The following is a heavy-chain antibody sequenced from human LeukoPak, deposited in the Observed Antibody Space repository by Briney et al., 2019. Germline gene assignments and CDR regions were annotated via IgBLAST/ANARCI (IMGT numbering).Heavy chain of an antibody. CDR1: GYTFTCYY. D-gene: IGHD3-22*01. CDR2: INPNSGGT. V-gene: IGHV1-2*02. Sequence: ASVKVSCKASGYTFTCYYMHWVRQAPGQGLEWMGWINPNSGGTNYAQKFQGRVTMTRDTSISTAYMELSRLRSDDTAVYYCARASSDYDSSGSSFDYWGQGTLVTVSS. J-gene: IGHJ4*02. CDR3: ARASSDYDSSGSSFDY.